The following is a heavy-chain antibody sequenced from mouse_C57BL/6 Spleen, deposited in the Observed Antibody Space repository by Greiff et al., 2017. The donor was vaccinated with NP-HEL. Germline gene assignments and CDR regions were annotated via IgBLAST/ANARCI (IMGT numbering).Heavy chain of an antibody. CDR1: GYTFTSYW. CDR3: ARRDYDYDLFAY. CDR2: IYPGSGST. V-gene: IGHV1-55*01. D-gene: IGHD2-4*01. Sequence: VQLQQSGAELVKPGASVKMSCKASGYTFTSYWITWVKQRPGQGLEWIGDIYPGSGSTNYNEKFKSKATLTVDTSSSTAYMQLSSLTSEDSAVYYCARRDYDYDLFAYWGKGTLVTVSA. J-gene: IGHJ3*01.